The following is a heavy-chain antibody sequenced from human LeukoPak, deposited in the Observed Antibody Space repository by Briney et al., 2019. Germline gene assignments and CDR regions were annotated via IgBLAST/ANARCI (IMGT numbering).Heavy chain of an antibody. V-gene: IGHV1-18*01. CDR2: ISAYNGNT. CDR1: GYTFTSYG. CDR3: ARDGGGLCSSTSCYTNWFDP. D-gene: IGHD2-2*02. J-gene: IGHJ5*02. Sequence: GASVKVSCKASGYTFTSYGISWVRQAPGQGLEWMGWISAYNGNTNYAQKLQGRVTMTTDTSTSAAYMELGSLRSDDTAVYYCARDGGGLCSSTSCYTNWFDPWGQGTLVTVSS.